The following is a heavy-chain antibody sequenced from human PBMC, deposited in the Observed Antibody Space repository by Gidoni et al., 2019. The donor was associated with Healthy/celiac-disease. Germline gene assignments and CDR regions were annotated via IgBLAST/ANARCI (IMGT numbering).Heavy chain of an antibody. Sequence: QVQLQESGPGLVKPSETLSLTCAVSGYSISSGYYWGWIRQPPGKGLEWIGSIYHSGSTYYNPSLKSRVTISVDTSKNQFSLKLSSVTAADTAVYYCARRIVGAPNWFDPWGQGTLVTVSS. J-gene: IGHJ5*02. D-gene: IGHD1-26*01. CDR3: ARRIVGAPNWFDP. CDR2: IYHSGST. V-gene: IGHV4-38-2*01. CDR1: GYSISSGYY.